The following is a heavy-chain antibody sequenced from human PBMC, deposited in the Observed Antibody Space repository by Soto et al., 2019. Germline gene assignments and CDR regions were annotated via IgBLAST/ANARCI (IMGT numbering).Heavy chain of an antibody. D-gene: IGHD3-16*01. CDR1: GDSISSNTAA. V-gene: IGHV6-1*01. CDR2: TYYRSRWYN. Sequence: SQTLSLTCVISGDSISSNTAAWNWIRQSPLRGLEWLGRTYYRSRWYNDYAVSVKSRMIINPDTSKNQLSLQLNSVIPEDTAIYFCSGANRLMLGALDIWGQGTVVTVSS. CDR3: SGANRLMLGALDI. J-gene: IGHJ3*02.